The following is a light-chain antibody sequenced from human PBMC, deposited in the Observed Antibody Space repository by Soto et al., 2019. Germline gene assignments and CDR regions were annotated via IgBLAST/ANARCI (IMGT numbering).Light chain of an antibody. Sequence: DIQMTQSPSTLSASVGDRVTITCRASQSITIWLAWYQQKPGKAPKLLIYRASSLEGGVPSRFSGSGSGTEFTLTISSLQPDDFATYYCQHYNSYSYTFGQGTKLEIK. CDR1: QSITIW. J-gene: IGKJ2*01. V-gene: IGKV1-5*03. CDR2: RAS. CDR3: QHYNSYSYT.